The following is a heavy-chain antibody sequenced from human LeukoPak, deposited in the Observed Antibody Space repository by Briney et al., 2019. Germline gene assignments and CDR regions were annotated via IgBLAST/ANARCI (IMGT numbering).Heavy chain of an antibody. Sequence: ASVKVSCKSSGYSFTTYGISWVRQAPGQGLEWMGWIFSFNGNTSYAQKFQGRVSMTTDTSTSTAYLELRSLRSDDTAIYFCARRIGTPTDAFDIWGQGTVVTVSS. CDR1: GYSFTTYG. J-gene: IGHJ3*02. D-gene: IGHD2-21*01. V-gene: IGHV1-18*01. CDR2: IFSFNGNT. CDR3: ARRIGTPTDAFDI.